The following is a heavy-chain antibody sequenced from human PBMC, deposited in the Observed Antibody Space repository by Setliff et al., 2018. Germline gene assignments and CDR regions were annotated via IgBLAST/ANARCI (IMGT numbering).Heavy chain of an antibody. CDR1: GYSFTNYG. Sequence: ASVKVSCKTSGYSFTNYGINWVRQAPGQGLEWMGWNSVYAREFQGRVTMTLDTPTSTAYMELRSLRSDDTAVYYCARGPPDFVVVPAAAKFDYWGPGTLVTVSS. J-gene: IGHJ4*02. D-gene: IGHD2-2*01. V-gene: IGHV1-18*01. CDR2: NSV. CDR3: ARGPPDFVVVPAAAKFDY.